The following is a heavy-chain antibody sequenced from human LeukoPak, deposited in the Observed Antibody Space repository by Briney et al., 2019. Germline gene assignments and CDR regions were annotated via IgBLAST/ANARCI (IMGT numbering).Heavy chain of an antibody. CDR2: IYPGDSDT. D-gene: IGHD3-10*01. CDR3: ARRSTYGSGTNYLFDY. CDR1: GYSFPIYW. V-gene: IGHV5-51*01. J-gene: IGHJ4*02. Sequence: GASLKISCKGSGYSFPIYWIGWVRQMPGKGLEWMGIIYPGDSDTRYSPSFQGQITISADKSISTAYLQWSSLKASDTAMYYCARRSTYGSGTNYLFDYWGQGTLVTVSS.